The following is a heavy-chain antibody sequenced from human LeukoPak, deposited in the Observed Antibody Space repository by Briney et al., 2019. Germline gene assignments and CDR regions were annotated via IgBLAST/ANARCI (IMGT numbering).Heavy chain of an antibody. CDR3: ARALLWFGELSYYFDY. D-gene: IGHD3-10*01. CDR2: IYYSGST. V-gene: IGHV4-59*01. J-gene: IGHJ4*02. CDR1: GGSISSYY. Sequence: SETLSLTCTVSGGSISSYYWSWIRQPPGKGLEWIGYIYYSGSTNCNPSLKSRVTISVDTSKNQFSLKLSSVTAADTAVYYCARALLWFGELSYYFDYWGQGTPVTVSS.